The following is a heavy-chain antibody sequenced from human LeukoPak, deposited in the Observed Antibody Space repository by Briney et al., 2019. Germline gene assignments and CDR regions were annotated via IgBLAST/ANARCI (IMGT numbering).Heavy chain of an antibody. CDR1: GDSISRYQ. D-gene: IGHD6-19*01. V-gene: IGHV4-59*01. CDR3: ARDSAWSYFDY. Sequence: WETLSLTCTVSGDSISRYQWTWIRQPPGKGLEWIGYIYDTGSTNHNPSLKSRVATSVNTSKNQFSLKLSSVTTAETYVYYCARDSAWSYFDYWGQGTLVTVSS. CDR2: IYDTGST. J-gene: IGHJ4*02.